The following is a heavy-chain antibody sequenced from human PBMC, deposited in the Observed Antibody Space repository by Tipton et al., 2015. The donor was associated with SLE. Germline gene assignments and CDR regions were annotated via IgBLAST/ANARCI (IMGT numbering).Heavy chain of an antibody. J-gene: IGHJ3*02. CDR3: ARVYSYRVLTHAFDI. D-gene: IGHD5/OR15-5a*01. CDR1: GYTFTSYG. V-gene: IGHV1-18*01. Sequence: QSGAEVKKPGASVKVSCKASGYTFTSYGISWVRQAPGQGLEWMGWISAYNGNTNYAQKLQGRVTMTTDTSTSTAYMELRSLRSEDTAVYYCARVYSYRVLTHAFDIWGQGTMVTVSS. CDR2: ISAYNGNT.